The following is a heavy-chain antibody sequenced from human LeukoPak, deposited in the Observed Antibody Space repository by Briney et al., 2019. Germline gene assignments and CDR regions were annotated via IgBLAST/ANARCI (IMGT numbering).Heavy chain of an antibody. D-gene: IGHD3-10*01. Sequence: PGGSLRLSCAASGFTVITSFMSWVRQAPGKGLEWISVIYNDGTTYYADSVKGRFTISRDNSKNTLYLQMNSLRAEDTAVYYCARELRRYYYGMDVWGQGTTVTVSS. V-gene: IGHV3-66*02. J-gene: IGHJ6*02. CDR1: GFTVITSF. CDR2: IYNDGTT. CDR3: ARELRRYYYGMDV.